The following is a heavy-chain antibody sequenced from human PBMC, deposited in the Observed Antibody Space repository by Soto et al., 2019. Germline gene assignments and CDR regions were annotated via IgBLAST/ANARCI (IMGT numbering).Heavy chain of an antibody. CDR1: GFSFSDYY. V-gene: IGHV3-11*01. D-gene: IGHD1-26*01. CDR2: ISTSGSST. Sequence: QVQLVESGGGLVKPGGSLRLSCAASGFSFSDYYMSWIRQAPGKGLEWVSLISTSGSSTDYADSVKGRFTISRDNAKNSLSLQMNSLRAEDTAVYYYANLANNYYHYMDVWGKGTTVTVSS. CDR3: ANLANNYYHYMDV. J-gene: IGHJ6*03.